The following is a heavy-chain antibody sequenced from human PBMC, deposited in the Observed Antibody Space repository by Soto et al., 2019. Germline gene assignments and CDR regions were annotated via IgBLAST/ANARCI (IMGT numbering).Heavy chain of an antibody. J-gene: IGHJ6*02. Sequence: GASVKVSCKASGYTFTSYGSSWVRQAPGQGLERMRWISAYNGNTNYAQKQQGRVTMTTDTSTSTAYMELRSLRSDDTAVYYCARVGYYDFWSGYPFYYYGMDVWGQGTTVTVSS. V-gene: IGHV1-18*01. CDR1: GYTFTSYG. CDR2: ISAYNGNT. D-gene: IGHD3-3*01. CDR3: ARVGYYDFWSGYPFYYYGMDV.